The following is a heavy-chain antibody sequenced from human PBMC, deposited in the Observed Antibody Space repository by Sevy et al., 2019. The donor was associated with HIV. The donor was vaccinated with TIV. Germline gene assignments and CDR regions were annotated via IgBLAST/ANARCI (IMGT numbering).Heavy chain of an antibody. CDR3: AKDPNIQYRYYYYGMDV. Sequence: GGSLRLSCAASGFTFSSYAMSWVRQAPGKGLEWVSAISGSGGSTYYADSVKGRFTISRDNSKNTLYLQMNSLRAEDTAVCYCAKDPNIQYRYYYYGMDVWGQGTTVTVSS. D-gene: IGHD4-4*01. CDR1: GFTFSSYA. CDR2: ISGSGGST. V-gene: IGHV3-23*01. J-gene: IGHJ6*02.